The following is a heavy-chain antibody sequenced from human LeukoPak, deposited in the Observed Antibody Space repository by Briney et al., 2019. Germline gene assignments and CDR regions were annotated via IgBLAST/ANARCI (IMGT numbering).Heavy chain of an antibody. CDR3: ARDTISGYSSGWEFDY. V-gene: IGHV4-39*07. CDR2: IYYSGST. D-gene: IGHD6-19*01. J-gene: IGHJ4*02. CDR1: GGSISSSSYY. Sequence: PSETLSLTCTVSGGSISSSSYYWGWIRQPPGKGLEWIGSIYYSGSTYYNPSLKSRVTISVDTSKNQFSLKLSSVTAADTAVYYCARDTISGYSSGWEFDYWGQGTLVTVSS.